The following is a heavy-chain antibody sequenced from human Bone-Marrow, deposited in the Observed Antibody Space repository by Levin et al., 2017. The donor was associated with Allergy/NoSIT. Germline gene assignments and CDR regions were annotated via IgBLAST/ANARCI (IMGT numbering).Heavy chain of an antibody. CDR2: IRQDEREK. CDR3: ATDTRGTFDY. V-gene: IGHV3-7*03. CDR1: GLTFGNYW. D-gene: IGHD3-16*01. Sequence: PGGSLRLSCAASGLTFGNYWMAWVRQAPGKGLEWVANIRQDEREKYYVDSVKGRFTISRDNAKNTLYLQMNSLRDEDTAVYFCATDTRGTFDYWGQGTLVVVSS. J-gene: IGHJ4*02.